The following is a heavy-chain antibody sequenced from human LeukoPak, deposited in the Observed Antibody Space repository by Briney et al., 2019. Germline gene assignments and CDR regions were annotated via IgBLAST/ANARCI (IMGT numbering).Heavy chain of an antibody. D-gene: IGHD1-26*01. V-gene: IGHV4-39*07. CDR2: IYYSGST. Sequence: GSLRLSCAASGFTFSSYEMNWVRQAPGKGLEWIGSIYYSGSTYYNPSLKSRVTISVDTSKNQFSLKLSSVTAADTAVYYCASTGGSYFSDAFHIWGQGTMVTVSS. J-gene: IGHJ3*02. CDR3: ASTGGSYFSDAFHI. CDR1: GFTFSSYE.